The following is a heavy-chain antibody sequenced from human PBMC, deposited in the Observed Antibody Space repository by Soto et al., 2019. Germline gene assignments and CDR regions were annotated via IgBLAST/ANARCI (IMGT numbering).Heavy chain of an antibody. CDR3: ASTGPFRYSAYDSYFDY. J-gene: IGHJ4*02. CDR1: RGSISSYY. Sequence: PSETLSLTCTVSRGSISSYYWTWIRQSPGKGLEWIGNIFYTGSTNYNPSLKSRVTISVDTSKNHFSLKLNSVTAADTAVYFCASTGPFRYSAYDSYFDYWGQGTLVTVSS. CDR2: IFYTGST. D-gene: IGHD5-12*01. V-gene: IGHV4-59*01.